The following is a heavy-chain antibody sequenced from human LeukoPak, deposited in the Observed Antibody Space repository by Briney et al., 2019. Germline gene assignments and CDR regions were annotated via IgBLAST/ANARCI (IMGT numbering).Heavy chain of an antibody. CDR2: ISANGRFP. J-gene: IGHJ4*02. Sequence: QAGGSLRLSCAASGFTFMSYAVTWVRQAPGKGLEWVSSISANGRFPYYADSVKGRVTISRDNSQKTLYLQMNSLRAEDTAIYYCAKSEGVATMAIFDYWGQGTRVTVSS. V-gene: IGHV3-23*01. CDR1: GFTFMSYA. D-gene: IGHD3-10*01. CDR3: AKSEGVATMAIFDY.